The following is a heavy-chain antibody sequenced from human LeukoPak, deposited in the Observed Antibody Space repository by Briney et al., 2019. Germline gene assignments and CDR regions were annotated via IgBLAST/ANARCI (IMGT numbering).Heavy chain of an antibody. CDR2: IYYSGST. Sequence: PSQTLSLTCTVSGGSISSGGYYWSWIRQHPGKGLEWIGYIYYSGSTNYNPSLKSRVTISVDTSKNQFSLKLSSVTAADTAVYYCARIWFGDQMGYGMDVWGQGTTVTVSS. V-gene: IGHV4-61*08. CDR1: GGSISSGGYY. CDR3: ARIWFGDQMGYGMDV. D-gene: IGHD3-10*01. J-gene: IGHJ6*02.